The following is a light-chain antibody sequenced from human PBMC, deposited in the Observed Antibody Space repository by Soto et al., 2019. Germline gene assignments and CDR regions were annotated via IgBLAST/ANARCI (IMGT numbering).Light chain of an antibody. CDR2: DAS. J-gene: IGKJ2*01. CDR1: QSVSSTY. Sequence: EIVLTQSPATLSLSPGERATLSCVASQSVSSTYLAWYQQKPGLAPRLLIYDASSRATGIPDRFSGSGSGTYVTLTISRLEPEDLAVYYCQQYGSSPFTFGQGTKVEIK. CDR3: QQYGSSPFT. V-gene: IGKV3D-20*01.